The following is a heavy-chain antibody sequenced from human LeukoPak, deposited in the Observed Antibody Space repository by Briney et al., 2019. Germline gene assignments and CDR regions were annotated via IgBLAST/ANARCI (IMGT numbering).Heavy chain of an antibody. CDR1: GGSFSGYY. CDR2: INHSGST. J-gene: IGHJ4*02. Sequence: SETLSLTCAVYGGSFSGYYWSWIRQPPGKGLEWIGEINHSGSTNYNPSLKNRVTISVDTSKNQFSLKLSSVTAADTAVYYCAKSERITMILVIISPFDYWGQGTLVTVSS. CDR3: AKSERITMILVIISPFDY. V-gene: IGHV4-34*01. D-gene: IGHD3-22*01.